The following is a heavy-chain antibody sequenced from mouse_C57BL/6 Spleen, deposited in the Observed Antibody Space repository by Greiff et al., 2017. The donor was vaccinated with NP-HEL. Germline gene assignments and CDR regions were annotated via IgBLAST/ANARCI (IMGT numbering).Heavy chain of an antibody. Sequence: VQLQQSGAELVRPGTSVKVSCKASGYAFTNYLIEWVKQRPGQGLEWIGVINPGSGGTNYNEKFKGKATLTADKSSSTAYMQLSSLTSEDSAVYVCARASNPPYWGQGTLVTVSA. CDR3: ARASNPPY. V-gene: IGHV1-54*01. CDR2: INPGSGGT. CDR1: GYAFTNYL. D-gene: IGHD2-5*01. J-gene: IGHJ3*01.